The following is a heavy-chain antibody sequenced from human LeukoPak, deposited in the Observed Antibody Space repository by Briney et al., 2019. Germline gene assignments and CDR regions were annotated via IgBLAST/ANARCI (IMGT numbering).Heavy chain of an antibody. J-gene: IGHJ5*02. D-gene: IGHD3-3*01. CDR2: IYYSGST. CDR1: GGSISSSSYY. V-gene: IGHV4-39*01. CDR3: ARLTYYDFWSGYYTLSPNWFDP. Sequence: SETLSLTCTASGGSISSSSYYWGWIRQPPGKGLEWIGSIYYSGSTYYNPSLKSRVTISVDTSKNQFSLKLSSVTAADTAVYYCARLTYYDFWSGYYTLSPNWFDPWGQGTLVTVSS.